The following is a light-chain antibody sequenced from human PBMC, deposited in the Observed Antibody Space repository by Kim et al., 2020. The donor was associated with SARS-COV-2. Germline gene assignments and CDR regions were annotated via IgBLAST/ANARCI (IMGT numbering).Light chain of an antibody. CDR2: DVS. CDR3: SSYTSTDTYV. CDR1: SSDVGYYNY. Sequence: GQSITLSCPGTSSDVGYYNYVSWYQHPPGKAPELIIFDVSKRPSRISNRFSGSKSGDTASLTISGLQAEDEADYYCSSYTSTDTYVFGSGTKVTVL. V-gene: IGLV2-14*03. J-gene: IGLJ1*01.